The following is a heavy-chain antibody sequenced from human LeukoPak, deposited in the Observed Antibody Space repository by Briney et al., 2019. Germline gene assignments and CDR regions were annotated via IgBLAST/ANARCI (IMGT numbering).Heavy chain of an antibody. CDR3: AKDDLPYDSSGSNYFDY. CDR2: ISGSGDST. J-gene: IGHJ4*02. V-gene: IGHV3-23*01. Sequence: GGSLRLSCAASGFTFNIYAMTWVRQAPGKGLEWVSGISGSGDSTHYAESVKGRFTISRDNSKNTLYLQMNSLRAEDTAIYYCAKDDLPYDSSGSNYFDYWGQGTLATVSS. D-gene: IGHD3-22*01. CDR1: GFTFNIYA.